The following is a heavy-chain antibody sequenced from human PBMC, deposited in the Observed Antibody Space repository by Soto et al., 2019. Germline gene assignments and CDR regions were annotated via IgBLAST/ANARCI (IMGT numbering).Heavy chain of an antibody. V-gene: IGHV4-59*01. J-gene: IGHJ6*02. CDR1: GGSISSYY. Sequence: PSETLSLTCTVSGGSISSYYWSWIRQPPGKGLEWIGYIYYSGSTNYNPSLKSRVTISVDTSKNRFSLKLGSVTAADTAVYYCARDGGSGSYQGYYYYGMDVWGQGTTVTV. CDR3: ARDGGSGSYQGYYYYGMDV. D-gene: IGHD1-26*01. CDR2: IYYSGST.